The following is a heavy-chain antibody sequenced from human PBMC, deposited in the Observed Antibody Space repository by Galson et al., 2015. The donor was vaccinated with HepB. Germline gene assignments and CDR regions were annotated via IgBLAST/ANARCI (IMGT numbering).Heavy chain of an antibody. V-gene: IGHV1-69*04. CDR3: ARGVGIFGDPNYYYYYMDV. J-gene: IGHJ6*03. CDR2: IIPILGIA. CDR1: GGTFSSYA. Sequence: SVKVSCKASGGTFSSYAISWVRQAPGQGLEWMGRIIPILGIANYAQKFQGRVTITADKSTSTAYMELSSLRSEDTAVYYCARGVGIFGDPNYYYYYMDVWGKGTTVTVSS. D-gene: IGHD3-3*01.